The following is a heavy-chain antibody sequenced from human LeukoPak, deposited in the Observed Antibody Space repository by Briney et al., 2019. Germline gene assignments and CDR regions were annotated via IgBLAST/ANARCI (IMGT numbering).Heavy chain of an antibody. J-gene: IGHJ3*02. Sequence: PGGSLRLSCAASGFTFSSYGMHWVRQAPGKGLEWVAVIWYDGSNKYYADSVKGRFTISRDNSKNTLYLQMNSLRAEDTAGHYCAKELAYDFWSGYYIGNAFDIWGQGTMVTVSS. D-gene: IGHD3-3*01. CDR3: AKELAYDFWSGYYIGNAFDI. CDR2: IWYDGSNK. V-gene: IGHV3-33*06. CDR1: GFTFSSYG.